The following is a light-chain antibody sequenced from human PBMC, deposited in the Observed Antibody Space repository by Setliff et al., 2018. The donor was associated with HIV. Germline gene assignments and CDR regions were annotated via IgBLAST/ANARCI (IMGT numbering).Light chain of an antibody. V-gene: IGLV1-47*02. J-gene: IGLJ1*01. Sequence: QSVLTQPPSASGTPGQKVTISCSGSVSNIGRNSVFWCQQLPGTAPKLLMYNNDQRPSGVPDRFSGSKSGTSASLAIADLRSGDEADYYCCSYVGTYISVFGTGTKVTVL. CDR2: NND. CDR3: CSYVGTYISV. CDR1: VSNIGRNS.